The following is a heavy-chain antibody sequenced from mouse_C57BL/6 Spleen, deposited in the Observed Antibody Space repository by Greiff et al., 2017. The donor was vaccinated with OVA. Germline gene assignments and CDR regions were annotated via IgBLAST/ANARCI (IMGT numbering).Heavy chain of an antibody. J-gene: IGHJ1*03. CDR3: ARDYGNYWYFDV. D-gene: IGHD2-1*01. CDR2: IDPSDSET. Sequence: QVQLQQPGAELVRPGSSVKLSCKASGYTFTSYWMHWVKQRPIQGLEWIGNIDPSDSETHYNQKFKDKATLTVDKSSSTAYMQLSSLTSEDSAVYYCARDYGNYWYFDVWGTGTTVTVSS. V-gene: IGHV1-52*01. CDR1: GYTFTSYW.